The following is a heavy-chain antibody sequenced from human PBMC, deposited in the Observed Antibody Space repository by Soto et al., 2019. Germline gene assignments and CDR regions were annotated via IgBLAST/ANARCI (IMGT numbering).Heavy chain of an antibody. Sequence: SLRLSCTPSVCNFAENALTCFRQSPGKCLEWIGFIRSPANGGTTHYAASVKDRFTISRDDSKSIVSLQMNSLKIEDTAVYFCACPYGSRSLYGYFDLWGRGTMVTVSS. D-gene: IGHD6-19*01. CDR1: VCNFAENA. CDR2: IRSPANGGTT. J-gene: IGHJ2*01. V-gene: IGHV3-49*03. CDR3: ACPYGSRSLYGYFDL.